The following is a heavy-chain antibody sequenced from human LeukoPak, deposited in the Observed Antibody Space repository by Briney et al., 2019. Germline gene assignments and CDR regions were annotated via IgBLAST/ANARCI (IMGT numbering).Heavy chain of an antibody. CDR1: GDSVSSINGA. D-gene: IGHD6-19*01. V-gene: IGHV6-1*01. CDR3: ARDVATTGWYTFDY. Sequence: SQTLSLTCAISGDSVSSINGAWNWVRQSPSRGLERLGRTYYRSKWYSDYAVPIQGRISINPDTSKNQFTLHLFSVTPDDTAVYYCARDVATTGWYTFDYWGQGTRVTVSS. J-gene: IGHJ4*02. CDR2: TYYRSKWYS.